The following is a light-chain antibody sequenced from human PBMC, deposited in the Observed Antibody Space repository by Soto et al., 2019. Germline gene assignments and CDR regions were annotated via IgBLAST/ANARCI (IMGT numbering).Light chain of an antibody. V-gene: IGKV3-20*01. CDR1: QSVNNY. Sequence: EIVLTQSPATRSVSPGERATLSCRASQSVNNYLAWYQQRPGQAPRLLIYGASNRATGIPDRFIGSGSGTDFTLTIRRMEPEDFAVYYCQQYGSPGTFGQGTKVDIK. CDR2: GAS. CDR3: QQYGSPGT. J-gene: IGKJ1*01.